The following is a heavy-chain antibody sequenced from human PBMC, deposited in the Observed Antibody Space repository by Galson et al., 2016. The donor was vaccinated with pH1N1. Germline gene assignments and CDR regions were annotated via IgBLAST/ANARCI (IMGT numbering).Heavy chain of an antibody. CDR1: GFTFSTYA. CDR2: TSYDGSNK. CDR3: ARETPYSSGWGYYYGMDV. J-gene: IGHJ6*02. Sequence: SLRLSCAASGFTFSTYAMHWVRPAPGKGLEWVALTSYDGSNKYYAGSVKGRFTISRDNSKNTLYLEMNSLRAEDTAVYYCARETPYSSGWGYYYGMDVWGQGTTVTVSS. V-gene: IGHV3-30-3*01. D-gene: IGHD6-19*01.